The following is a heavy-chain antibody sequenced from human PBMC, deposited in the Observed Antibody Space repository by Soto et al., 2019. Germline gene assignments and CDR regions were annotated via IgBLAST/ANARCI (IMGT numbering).Heavy chain of an antibody. J-gene: IGHJ4*02. CDR1: GGSFSGYY. V-gene: IGHV4-34*01. CDR2: INHSGST. Sequence: SETLSLTCAVYGGSFSGYYWSWIRQPPGKGLEWIGEINHSGSTNYNPSLKSRVTISVDTSKNQFSLKLSSVTAADTAVYYCARIPYSGYDPRSDYFDYWGQGTLVTVSS. CDR3: ARIPYSGYDPRSDYFDY. D-gene: IGHD5-12*01.